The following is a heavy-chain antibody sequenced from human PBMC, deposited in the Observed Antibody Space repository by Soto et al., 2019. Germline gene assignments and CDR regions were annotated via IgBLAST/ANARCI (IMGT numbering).Heavy chain of an antibody. D-gene: IGHD6-19*01. CDR2: TYYRAKWYH. Sequence: SQTLSLTCAISGDSVSSNSATWNWIRQSPSRGLEWLGRTYYRAKWYHDYAPSVESRITVNPDTSKNQFSLQLKSVAPDDTAVYYCARSSGSSGWCFDYWGQETLVTVSS. CDR3: ARSSGSSGWCFDY. CDR1: GDSVSSNSAT. V-gene: IGHV6-1*01. J-gene: IGHJ4*02.